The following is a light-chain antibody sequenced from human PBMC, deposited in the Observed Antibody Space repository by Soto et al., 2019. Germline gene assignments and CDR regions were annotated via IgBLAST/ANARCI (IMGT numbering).Light chain of an antibody. CDR2: GAS. CDR3: QQYNKWPQT. CDR1: HIITID. J-gene: IGKJ5*01. Sequence: EIGMTQSPGTLSVSPGERVTVSCRASHIITIDLAWYQHKPGQTPRLLIHGASNRATGIPVRFSGAGSGTEFTLTISSLQSEDFGVYYCQQYNKWPQTFGQGTRLEIK. V-gene: IGKV3-15*01.